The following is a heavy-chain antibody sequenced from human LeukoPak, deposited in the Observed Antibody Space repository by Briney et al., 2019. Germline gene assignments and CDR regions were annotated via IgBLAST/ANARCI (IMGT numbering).Heavy chain of an antibody. V-gene: IGHV1-69*01. CDR1: GGTFSIYA. D-gene: IGHD6-19*01. J-gene: IGHJ4*02. Sequence: GSSVKVSCKASGGTFSIYAISWVRQAPGQGLEWMGGIIPIFGTANYAQKFQGRVTITADESTSTAYMELSSLRSEDTAVYYCATPQQWLAYYFDYWGQGTLVTVSS. CDR3: ATPQQWLAYYFDY. CDR2: IIPIFGTA.